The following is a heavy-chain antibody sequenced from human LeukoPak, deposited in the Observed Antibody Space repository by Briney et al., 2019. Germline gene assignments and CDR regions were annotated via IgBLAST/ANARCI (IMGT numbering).Heavy chain of an antibody. D-gene: IGHD2-2*01. J-gene: IGHJ4*02. CDR2: ISGSGGST. V-gene: IGHV3-23*01. CDR1: GFTFSSYA. Sequence: PGGSLRLSCAASGFTFSSYAMSWVRQAPGKGLEWVSAISGSGGSTYYADSVKGRFTISRDNSKNTLYLQMNSLRAEDTAVYYCAKALQEYCSSTNCYCLDYWGQGTLVTVSS. CDR3: AKALQEYCSSTNCYCLDY.